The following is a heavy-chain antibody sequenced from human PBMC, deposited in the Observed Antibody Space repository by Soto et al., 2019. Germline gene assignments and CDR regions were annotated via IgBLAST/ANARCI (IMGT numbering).Heavy chain of an antibody. J-gene: IGHJ4*02. CDR2: ISYDGSNK. Sequence: PGGSLRLSCAASGFTFSSYGMHWVRQAPGKGLEWVAVISYDGSNKYYADSVKGRFTISRDNSKNTLYLQMNSLRAEDTAVYYCAKGDVDHLLSDWGQGTLVTVSS. CDR1: GFTFSSYG. CDR3: AKGDVDHLLSD. V-gene: IGHV3-30*18. D-gene: IGHD5-12*01.